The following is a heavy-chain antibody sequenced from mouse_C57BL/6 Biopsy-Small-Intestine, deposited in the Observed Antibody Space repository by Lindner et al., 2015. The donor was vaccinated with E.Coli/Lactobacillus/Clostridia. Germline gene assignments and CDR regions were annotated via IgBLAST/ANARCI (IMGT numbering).Heavy chain of an antibody. CDR3: IGGGAWFAY. CDR1: GFNIKDDY. J-gene: IGHJ3*01. Sequence: VQLQESGAELVRPGASVKLSCTASGFNIKDDYMHWVKQRPEQGLEWIGWIDPENGDTEYASKFQGKATITADTSSNTAYLQLSSLTSEDTAVYYCIGGGAWFAYWGQGTLVTVSA. CDR2: IDPENGDT. V-gene: IGHV14-4*01.